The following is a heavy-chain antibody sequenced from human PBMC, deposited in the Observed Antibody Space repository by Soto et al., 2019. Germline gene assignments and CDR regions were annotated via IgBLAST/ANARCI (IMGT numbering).Heavy chain of an antibody. CDR1: GYSFTNFW. V-gene: IGHV5-51*01. D-gene: IGHD3-10*01. CDR3: ARLSHVYGTYVGAFDI. J-gene: IGHJ3*02. Sequence: GESLKISCKGSGYSFTNFWIGWVRQMPGKGLEWMGIIYPGDSDTRYSPSFRGQVTISADKSINTVYLPWSSLKAADTAVYYCARLSHVYGTYVGAFDIWGQGTMVTVSS. CDR2: IYPGDSDT.